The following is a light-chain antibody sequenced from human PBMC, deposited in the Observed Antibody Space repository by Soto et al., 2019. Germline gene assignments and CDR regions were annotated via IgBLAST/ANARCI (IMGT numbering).Light chain of an antibody. CDR2: YDD. J-gene: IGLJ3*02. V-gene: IGLV1-36*01. CDR1: PSNTGNNA. CDR3: AAWDDNLNGRV. Sequence: QSVLTQPPSVSEAPRQRVTISCVGSPSNTGNNAVSWYQQLPGKAPKLLIYYDDLLPSGVSDRFSGSKSGTSASLVISGLQSEDEADYYCAAWDDNLNGRVFGGGTKLTVL.